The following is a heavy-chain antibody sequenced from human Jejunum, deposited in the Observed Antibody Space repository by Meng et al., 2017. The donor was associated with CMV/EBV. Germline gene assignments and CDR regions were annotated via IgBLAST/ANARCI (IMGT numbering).Heavy chain of an antibody. CDR3: ARDYRTGDGSG. Sequence: AAAGFTFRTNTRNWVRQAPGKGLEWVSSITSSSTYIYYADSVKGRFTISRDNAKNSLYLQMNSLRAEDTAVYYCARDYRTGDGSGWGQGTLVTVSS. D-gene: IGHD2-21*02. CDR1: GFTFRTNT. V-gene: IGHV3-21*01. CDR2: ITSSSTYI. J-gene: IGHJ4*02.